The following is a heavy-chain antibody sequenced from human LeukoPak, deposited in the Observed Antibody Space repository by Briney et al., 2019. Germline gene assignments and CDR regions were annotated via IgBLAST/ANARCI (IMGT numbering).Heavy chain of an antibody. V-gene: IGHV3-48*04. CDR2: ISSDSSTM. CDR1: GITLSNYG. CDR3: ARESSRGHNHFDC. Sequence: PGGSLRLSCAVSGITLSNYGMNWVRQAPGKGLEWVSHISSDSSTMYYADSVKGRFTISRDNAKNSLYLQMNSLRAEDTAVYYCARESSRGHNHFDCWGQGTLVTVSS. J-gene: IGHJ4*02. D-gene: IGHD1-1*01.